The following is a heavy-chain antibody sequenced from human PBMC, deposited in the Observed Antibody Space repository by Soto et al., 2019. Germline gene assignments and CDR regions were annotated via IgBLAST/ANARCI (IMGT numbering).Heavy chain of an antibody. Sequence: QVQLQESGPGLVKPSGTLSLTCAVSGDSISSDKWWSWVRQPPGKGLEWIGEIHHSGRTNYNPFLKSRFTILVEKSKNQVSLELSSMTAADTAVYYCARGGDWQFDYWGQGTLVTVSS. D-gene: IGHD2-21*02. J-gene: IGHJ4*02. CDR1: GDSISSDKW. V-gene: IGHV4-4*02. CDR3: ARGGDWQFDY. CDR2: IHHSGRT.